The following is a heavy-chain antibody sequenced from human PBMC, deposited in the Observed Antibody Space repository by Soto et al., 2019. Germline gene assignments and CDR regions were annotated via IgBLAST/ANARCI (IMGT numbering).Heavy chain of an antibody. CDR2: ISSSSSYI. Sequence: GSLRLSCAASGFTFSSYSMNWVRQAPGKGLEWVSSISSSSSYIYYADSVKGRFTISRDNAKNSLYLQMNSLRAEDTAVYYCARLGQSSGWYVLEDYWGQGTLVTVSS. V-gene: IGHV3-21*01. CDR1: GFTFSSYS. CDR3: ARLGQSSGWYVLEDY. D-gene: IGHD6-19*01. J-gene: IGHJ4*02.